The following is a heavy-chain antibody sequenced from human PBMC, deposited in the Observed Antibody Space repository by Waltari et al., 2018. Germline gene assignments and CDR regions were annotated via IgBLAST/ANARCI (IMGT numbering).Heavy chain of an antibody. CDR1: GGTFSSYT. D-gene: IGHD3-10*01. CDR2: IIPSFGTA. CDR3: ARDRITMVRGGWFDP. V-gene: IGHV1-69*12. Sequence: QVQLVQSGAEVKKPGSSVKVSCKASGGTFSSYTISWVRRAPGQGLEWMGGIIPSFGTANYAQKFQGRVTITADESTSTAYMELSSLRAEDTAVYYCARDRITMVRGGWFDPWGQGTLVTVSS. J-gene: IGHJ5*02.